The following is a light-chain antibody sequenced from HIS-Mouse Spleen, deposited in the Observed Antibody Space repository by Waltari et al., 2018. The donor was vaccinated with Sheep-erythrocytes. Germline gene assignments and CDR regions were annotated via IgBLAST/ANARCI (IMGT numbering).Light chain of an antibody. CDR1: SSDVGSYNR. CDR2: EVS. Sequence: QSALTQPPSVSWSPGQSVTISCPGTSSDVGSYNRVSWYQQPPGTAPKLMLYEVSNRPSGVPDWFSGAKYADTASLTISGLQAADEADYYCSLYTSSSTLVFGGGTKLTVL. CDR3: SLYTSSSTLV. J-gene: IGLJ2*01. V-gene: IGLV2-18*01.